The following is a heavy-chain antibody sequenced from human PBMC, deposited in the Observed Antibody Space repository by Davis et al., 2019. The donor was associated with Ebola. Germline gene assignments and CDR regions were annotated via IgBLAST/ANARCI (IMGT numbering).Heavy chain of an antibody. CDR2: ISGSGGST. CDR1: GFTFSSYA. D-gene: IGHD4-11*01. CDR3: AKRTTAGEAVPFDI. J-gene: IGHJ3*02. V-gene: IGHV3-23*01. Sequence: GESLKISCAASGFTFSSYAMSWVRQAPGKGLEWVSAISGSGGSTYYADSVKGRFTISRDNSKNTLYLQMNSLRAEDTAVYYCAKRTTAGEAVPFDIWGQGTMVTVSS.